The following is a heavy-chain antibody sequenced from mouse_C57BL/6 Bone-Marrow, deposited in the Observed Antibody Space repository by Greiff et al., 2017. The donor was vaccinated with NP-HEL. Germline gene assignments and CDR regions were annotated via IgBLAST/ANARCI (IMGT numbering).Heavy chain of an antibody. J-gene: IGHJ2*01. D-gene: IGHD4-1*01. Sequence: EVKLVESGGGLVQPGGSLSLSCAASGFTFTDYYMSWVRQPPGKALEWLGFIRNKANGYTTEYSASVKGRFTISRDNSQSVLYLQMNALRAEDSATYYCARYGTGPYYFDYWGQGTTLTVSS. CDR2: IRNKANGYTT. V-gene: IGHV7-3*01. CDR1: GFTFTDYY. CDR3: ARYGTGPYYFDY.